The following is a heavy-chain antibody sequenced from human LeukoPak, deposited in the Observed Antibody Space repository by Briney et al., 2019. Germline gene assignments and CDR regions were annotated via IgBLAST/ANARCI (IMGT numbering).Heavy chain of an antibody. CDR1: GFIFNTYS. J-gene: IGHJ4*02. CDR3: AKGGDTYYYDSSNDY. D-gene: IGHD3-22*01. CDR2: VSSSSRTI. V-gene: IGHV3-48*04. Sequence: GFLRLSCTASGFIFNTYSMYWVRQAPGKGLEWVSYVSSSSRTIYYADSVKGRSTISRDNAKNSLYLQMNSLRAEDTAVYYCAKGGDTYYYDSSNDYWGQGTLVTVSS.